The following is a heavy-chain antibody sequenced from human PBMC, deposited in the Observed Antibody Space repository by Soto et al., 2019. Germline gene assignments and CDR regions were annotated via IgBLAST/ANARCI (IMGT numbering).Heavy chain of an antibody. CDR2: IYHSGST. J-gene: IGHJ4*02. V-gene: IGHV4-38-2*01. CDR3: ARVSSSWSNPFDY. CDR1: GYSISSGYY. D-gene: IGHD6-13*01. Sequence: SETLSLTCAVSGYSISSGYYWGWIRQPPGKGLEWIGSIYHSGSTYYNPSLKSRVTISVDTSKNQFSLKLSSVTAADTAVYYCARVSSSWSNPFDYWGQGTLVTVSS.